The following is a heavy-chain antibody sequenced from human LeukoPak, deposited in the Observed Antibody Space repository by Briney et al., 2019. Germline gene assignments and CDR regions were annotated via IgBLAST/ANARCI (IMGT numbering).Heavy chain of an antibody. CDR3: ARIPGESYYFDY. Sequence: SVKVSCKASGGTFSSYAISWVRRAPGQGLEWMGGIIPIFGTANYAQKFQGRVTITADESTSTAYMELSSLRSEDTAVYYCARIPGESYYFDYWGQGTLVTVSS. CDR1: GGTFSSYA. CDR2: IIPIFGTA. V-gene: IGHV1-69*13. D-gene: IGHD3-10*01. J-gene: IGHJ4*02.